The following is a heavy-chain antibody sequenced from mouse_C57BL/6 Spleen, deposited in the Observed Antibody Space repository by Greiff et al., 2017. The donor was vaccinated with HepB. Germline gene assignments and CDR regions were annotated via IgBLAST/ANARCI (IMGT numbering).Heavy chain of an antibody. CDR3: ARYSNYVYFDV. CDR2: INPSTGGT. Sequence: EVQLQQSGPELVKPGASVKISCKASGYSFTGYYMNWVKQSPEKSLEWIGEINPSTGGTTYNQKFKAKATLTVDKSSSTAYMQLKSLTSEDSAVYYCARYSNYVYFDVWGTGTTVTVSS. J-gene: IGHJ1*03. D-gene: IGHD2-5*01. V-gene: IGHV1-42*01. CDR1: GYSFTGYY.